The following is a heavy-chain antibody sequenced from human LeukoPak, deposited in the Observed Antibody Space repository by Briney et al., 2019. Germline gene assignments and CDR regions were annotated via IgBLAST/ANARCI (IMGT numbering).Heavy chain of an antibody. D-gene: IGHD5-18*01. Sequence: GASVKVPCKASGYTFTGYYMHWVRQAPGQGLEWMGWINPNSGDTNYAQKFQGRVTMTRDTSISTAYMELSRLRSDDTAVYYCARDKDTALVNCFDPWGQGTLVTVSS. V-gene: IGHV1-2*02. J-gene: IGHJ5*02. CDR1: GYTFTGYY. CDR2: INPNSGDT. CDR3: ARDKDTALVNCFDP.